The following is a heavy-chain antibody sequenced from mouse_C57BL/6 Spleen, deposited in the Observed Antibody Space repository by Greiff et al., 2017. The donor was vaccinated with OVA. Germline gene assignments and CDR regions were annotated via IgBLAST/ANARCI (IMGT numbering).Heavy chain of an antibody. V-gene: IGHV1-50*01. CDR3: AIGDYDEGYFDD. CDR1: GYTFTSYW. J-gene: IGHJ2*01. D-gene: IGHD2-4*01. CDR2: IDPSDSYT. Sequence: QVQLQQPGAELVKPGASVKLSCKASGYTFTSYWMQWVKQRPGQGLEWIGEIDPSDSYTNYNQKFKGKATLTVDTSSSTAYMQLSSLTSEDSAVYYCAIGDYDEGYFDDWGQGTTLTVSS.